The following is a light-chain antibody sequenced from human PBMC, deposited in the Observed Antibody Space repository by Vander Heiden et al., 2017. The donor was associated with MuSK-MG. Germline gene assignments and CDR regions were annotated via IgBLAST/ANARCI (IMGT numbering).Light chain of an antibody. CDR3: SSYTSSTTLVYV. Sequence: QSALTQPASVSGSPGQSITISCTGTSSDVGGYAYVSWYQQRPGKAPKLMIYEVSSRRSGVSNRFSGSKSGNTAALTISGLQADDEADYYCSSYTSSTTLVYVFGTGTKVTVL. V-gene: IGLV2-14*01. J-gene: IGLJ1*01. CDR2: EVS. CDR1: SSDVGGYAY.